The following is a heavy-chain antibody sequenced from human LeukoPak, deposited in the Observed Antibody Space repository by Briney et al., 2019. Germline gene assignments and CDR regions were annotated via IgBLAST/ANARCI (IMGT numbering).Heavy chain of an antibody. CDR3: ARDPFSLANSHFDY. Sequence: ASVKVSCKTSGYTFTDYFMHWVRQAPGQGLEWMGWINPNSGDTKYAQKSQARVTMTRDTSIRTAYMELSSLRSDDTAVYYCARDPFSLANSHFDYWGQGTLVTVSS. CDR2: INPNSGDT. J-gene: IGHJ4*02. D-gene: IGHD4/OR15-4a*01. CDR1: GYTFTDYF. V-gene: IGHV1-2*02.